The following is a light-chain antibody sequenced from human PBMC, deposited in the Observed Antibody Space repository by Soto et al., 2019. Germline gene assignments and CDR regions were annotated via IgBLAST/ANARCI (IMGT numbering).Light chain of an antibody. Sequence: DIKMTQSPSSLSASVGDRVTITCRASQSISNYLSWYQQKPGKAPKLLINVASTLQSGVPSRFSGSGSGTDFTLAISSLQPEDFATYYCQQSSSTPQTFGGGTRVEIK. CDR2: VAS. CDR3: QQSSSTPQT. CDR1: QSISNY. J-gene: IGKJ4*01. V-gene: IGKV1-39*01.